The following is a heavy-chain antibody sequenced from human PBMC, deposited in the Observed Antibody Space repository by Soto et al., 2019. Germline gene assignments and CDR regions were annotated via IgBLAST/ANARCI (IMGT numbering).Heavy chain of an antibody. Sequence: QVQLQQWGAGLLKPSETLSLTCAVYGGSFSGYYWSWIRQPPGKGLEWIGEINHSGSTNYNPSLKSRVTISVDTSKNQCSLKLSSVTAADTAVYYRARGHRSGGRVYWYFDLWGRGTLVTVSS. D-gene: IGHD6-19*01. CDR1: GGSFSGYY. J-gene: IGHJ2*01. CDR3: ARGHRSGGRVYWYFDL. V-gene: IGHV4-34*01. CDR2: INHSGST.